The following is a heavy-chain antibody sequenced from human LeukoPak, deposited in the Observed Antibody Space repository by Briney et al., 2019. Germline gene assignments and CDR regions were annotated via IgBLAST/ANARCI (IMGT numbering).Heavy chain of an antibody. Sequence: SETLSLTCTVSGYSISSGYYWGWIRQPPGKGLEWIGSIYHSGSTYYNPSLKSRVTMSVDTSKNQFSLKLSSVTAADTAVYYCAMGDYLTAMVNNWFDPWGQGTLVTVSS. CDR1: GYSISSGYY. J-gene: IGHJ5*02. CDR3: AMGDYLTAMVNNWFDP. CDR2: IYHSGST. D-gene: IGHD5-18*01. V-gene: IGHV4-38-2*02.